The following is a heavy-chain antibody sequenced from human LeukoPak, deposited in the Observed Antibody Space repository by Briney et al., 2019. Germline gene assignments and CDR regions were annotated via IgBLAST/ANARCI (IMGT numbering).Heavy chain of an antibody. D-gene: IGHD1-1*01. V-gene: IGHV3-30-3*01. CDR1: GLTFSSYA. CDR3: ARELLEGFDP. J-gene: IGHJ5*02. CDR2: ISYDGSNK. Sequence: GGSLRLSCAASGLTFSSYAMHWVRQAPGKGLEWVAVISYDGSNKYYADSVKGRFTISRDNSKNTLYLQMNSLRAEDTAVYYCARELLEGFDPWGQGTLVTVSS.